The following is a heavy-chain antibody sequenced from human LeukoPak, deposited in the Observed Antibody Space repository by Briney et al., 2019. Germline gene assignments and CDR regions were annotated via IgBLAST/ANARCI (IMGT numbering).Heavy chain of an antibody. V-gene: IGHV1-2*02. J-gene: IGHJ4*02. CDR1: GYTFTGHY. CDR2: ISPNSGGA. Sequence: WASVKVSCKASGYTFTGHYLHWVRQAPGQRLEWMAWISPNSGGANYAQKFQGRVTMTRDTSISTAYMELSRLRSDDTAVYYCARGEWELLVDYWGQGTLVTVSS. CDR3: ARGEWELLVDY. D-gene: IGHD1-26*01.